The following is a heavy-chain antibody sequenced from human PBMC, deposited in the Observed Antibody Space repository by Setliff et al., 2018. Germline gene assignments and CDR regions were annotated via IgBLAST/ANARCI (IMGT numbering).Heavy chain of an antibody. V-gene: IGHV7-4-1*02. Sequence: ASVKVSCKASGYTISSYAMNWVRQAPGQGLEWMGWINTNTGNPTYAQGFTGRFVFSLDTSVSTTYLQSSSLKAEDTAVYYGARGEYTSLPSGVYYHMDVWGKGTTVTVSS. CDR1: GYTISSYA. D-gene: IGHD6-6*01. CDR3: ARGEYTSLPSGVYYHMDV. J-gene: IGHJ6*03. CDR2: INTNTGNP.